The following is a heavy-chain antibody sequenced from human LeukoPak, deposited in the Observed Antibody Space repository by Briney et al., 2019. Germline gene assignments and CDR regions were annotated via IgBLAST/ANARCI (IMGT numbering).Heavy chain of an antibody. CDR1: GDSINDYY. J-gene: IGHJ4*02. CDR3: ARGGEWSYDY. CDR2: IYTTGST. D-gene: IGHD3-3*01. Sequence: PSETLSLTCTVSGDSINDYYWSWIRQPAGKGLEWIGRIYTTGSTNYNPSLKSRATMSIDMSKNQFSLNLSSVTAADTAVYYCARGGEWSYDYWGQGTLVTVSS. V-gene: IGHV4-4*07.